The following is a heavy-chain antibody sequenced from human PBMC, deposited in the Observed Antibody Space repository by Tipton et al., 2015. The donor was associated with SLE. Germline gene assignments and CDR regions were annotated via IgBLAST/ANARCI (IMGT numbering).Heavy chain of an antibody. CDR2: INHSGTT. CDR1: GGSFSGYY. Sequence: TLSLTCAVYGGSFSGYYWSWIRQPPGKGLEWIGEINHSGTTNYNPSLKSRVTISVDTSKNQFSLKLRPLTAADPSVYYLARGLLYSYGSEYSFDYWGQGILVTVSS. V-gene: IGHV4-34*01. D-gene: IGHD3-10*01. CDR3: ARGLLYSYGSEYSFDY. J-gene: IGHJ4*02.